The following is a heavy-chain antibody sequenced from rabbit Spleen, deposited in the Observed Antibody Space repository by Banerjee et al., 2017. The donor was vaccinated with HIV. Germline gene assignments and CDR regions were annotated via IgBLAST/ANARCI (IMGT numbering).Heavy chain of an antibody. Sequence: QEQLEESGGDLVKPGASLTLTCTASGFTLSGHHMCWVRQAPGKGLEWIGCITNGNVKTVYANWAKGRFTIPTTSSTMVTLQMTSLTGADTATYFCARGYVSDNTYYFDLWGQGTLVTVS. CDR2: ITNGNVKT. V-gene: IGHV1S45*01. CDR3: ARGYVSDNTYYFDL. CDR1: GFTLSGHH. D-gene: IGHD5-1*01. J-gene: IGHJ4*01.